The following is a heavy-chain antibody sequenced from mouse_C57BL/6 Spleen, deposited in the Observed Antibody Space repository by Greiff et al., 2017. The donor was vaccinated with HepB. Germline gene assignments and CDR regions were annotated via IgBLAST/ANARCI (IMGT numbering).Heavy chain of an antibody. Sequence: EVQVVESGGGLVKPGGSLKLSCAASGFTFSDYGMHWVRQAPEKGLEWVAYISSGSSTIYYADTVKGRFTISRDNAKNTLFLQMTSLRSEDTAMYYCARGSGSRNYAMDYWGQGTSVTVSS. CDR2: ISSGSSTI. CDR3: ARGSGSRNYAMDY. V-gene: IGHV5-17*01. CDR1: GFTFSDYG. D-gene: IGHD1-1*01. J-gene: IGHJ4*01.